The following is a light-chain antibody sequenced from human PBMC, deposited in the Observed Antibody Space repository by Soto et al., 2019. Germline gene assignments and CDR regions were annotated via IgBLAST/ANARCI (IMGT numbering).Light chain of an antibody. CDR2: GAD. CDR3: QQYSNWPRAT. CDR1: QSISSN. J-gene: IGKJ4*01. V-gene: IGKV3-15*01. Sequence: EIVMTQSPATLSVSPGERATLSCRASQSISSNLAWYQQTHGQAPRLLIYGADSRATGIPARFSGSGSGTEFTLTISSLQSEDFAVYYCQQYSNWPRATFGGGTKVDIK.